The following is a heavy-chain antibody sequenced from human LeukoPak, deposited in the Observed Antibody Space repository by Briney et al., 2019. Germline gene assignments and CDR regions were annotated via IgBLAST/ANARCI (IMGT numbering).Heavy chain of an antibody. Sequence: PSETLSLTCTVSGGSISSSSYYWGWIRQPSGKGLEWIGSIYYSGSTYYNPSLKSRVTISVDTSKNQFSLKLSSVTAADTAVYYCARAIVGAQSSYYYYYMDVWGKGTTVTVSS. J-gene: IGHJ6*03. CDR3: ARAIVGAQSSYYYYYMDV. D-gene: IGHD1-26*01. CDR1: GGSISSSSYY. CDR2: IYYSGST. V-gene: IGHV4-39*01.